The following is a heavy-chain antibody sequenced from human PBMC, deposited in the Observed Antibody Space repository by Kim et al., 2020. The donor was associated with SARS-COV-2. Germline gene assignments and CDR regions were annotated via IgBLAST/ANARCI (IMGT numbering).Heavy chain of an antibody. Sequence: GGSLRLSCAASAVTFSGSAMHWVRQASGKGLEWVGRIRSKANSYATAYAASVKGRLTISRDDSKNTAYLQMNRLKTADTAVYYCKGEGSLAMWGQGTLGT. J-gene: IGHJ4*02. V-gene: IGHV3-73*01. D-gene: IGHD1-1*01. CDR1: AVTFSGSA. CDR2: IRSKANSYAT. CDR3: KGEGSLAM.